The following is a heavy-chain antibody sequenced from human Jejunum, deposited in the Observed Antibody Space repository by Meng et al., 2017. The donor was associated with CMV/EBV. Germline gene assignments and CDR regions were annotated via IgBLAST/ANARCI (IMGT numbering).Heavy chain of an antibody. J-gene: IGHJ4*02. Sequence: QVQGQESGPGLGKASEPLSLTCTVSVDSISSGRHFWGWIRQAPGKGLEWIATIHYTETIHYNPSLKSRIAISVDTSKNQVSLKVNSVTAADTAMYYCAADISSAWFYYWGQGILVTVSS. D-gene: IGHD3-22*01. V-gene: IGHV4-39*07. CDR1: VDSISSGRHF. CDR3: AADISSAWFYY. CDR2: IHYTETI.